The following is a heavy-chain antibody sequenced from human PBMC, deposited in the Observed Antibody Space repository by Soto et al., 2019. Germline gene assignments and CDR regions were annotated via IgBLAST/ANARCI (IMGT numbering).Heavy chain of an antibody. CDR3: AQLGVDCTTTSGSGAFYTYGMDV. V-gene: IGHV1-69*01. Sequence: QVQLVQSGSEVKKPGSSVKVSCKASGGTFRDYAITWVRQAPGQGLEWEGGIIPIFGGANYAQKFQRRVTITAEESTRTAYMDLSSLSSEDTAVYYWAQLGVDCTTTSGSGAFYTYGMDVWGQGTTVTVSS. CDR1: GGTFRDYA. D-gene: IGHD2-8*01. CDR2: IIPIFGGA. J-gene: IGHJ6*02.